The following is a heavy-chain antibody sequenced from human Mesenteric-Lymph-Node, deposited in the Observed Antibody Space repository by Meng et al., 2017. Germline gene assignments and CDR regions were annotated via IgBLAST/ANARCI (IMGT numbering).Heavy chain of an antibody. Sequence: ASVKVSCKASGYTFTSYGISWVRQAPGQGLEWMGIINPSGGSTSYAQKFQGRVTMTRDTSTSTVYMELSSLRSEDTAVYYCARDDAQVEFGELVYYYYYGMDVWGQGTTVTVSS. J-gene: IGHJ6*02. V-gene: IGHV1-46*01. CDR3: ARDDAQVEFGELVYYYYYGMDV. CDR1: GYTFTSYG. D-gene: IGHD3-10*01. CDR2: INPSGGST.